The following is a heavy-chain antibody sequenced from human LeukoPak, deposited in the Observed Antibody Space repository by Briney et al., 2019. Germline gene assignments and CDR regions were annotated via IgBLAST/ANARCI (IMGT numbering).Heavy chain of an antibody. D-gene: IGHD5-18*01. CDR1: GYTFTSYG. CDR2: ISAYNGNT. V-gene: IGHV1-18*01. CDR3: ARGRPPVDTAMPTLGFDP. J-gene: IGHJ5*02. Sequence: RASVRVSCKASGYTFTSYGISWVRQAPGQGLEWMGWISAYNGNTNYAQKLQGRVTMTTDTSTSTAYMELRSLRSDDTAVYYCARGRPPVDTAMPTLGFDPWGQGTLVTVSS.